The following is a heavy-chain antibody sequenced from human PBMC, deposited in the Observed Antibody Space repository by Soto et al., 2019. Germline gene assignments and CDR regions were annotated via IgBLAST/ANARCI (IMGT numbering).Heavy chain of an antibody. D-gene: IGHD6-6*01. CDR1: GGTLSRYS. J-gene: IGHJ5*02. V-gene: IGHV1-69*06. Sequence: GASMKVSCKASGGTLSRYSISRVRQAPGQGLEWMGGIIPIFGTANYAQKFQGRVTITADKSTSTAYMELSSLRSEDTAVYYCARVPSSSLWFDPWGQGTLVTVSS. CDR2: IIPIFGTA. CDR3: ARVPSSSLWFDP.